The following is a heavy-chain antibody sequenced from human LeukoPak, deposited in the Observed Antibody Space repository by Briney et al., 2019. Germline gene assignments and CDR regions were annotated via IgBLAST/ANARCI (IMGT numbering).Heavy chain of an antibody. CDR2: ISSRSSTI. CDR3: ARDRGYSGYAHGY. V-gene: IGHV3-48*04. D-gene: IGHD5-12*01. J-gene: IGHJ4*02. Sequence: GGSLRLSCAASGFTFSSHDMNWVRQAPGKGLEWVSFISSRSSTIYYADSVKGRFTISRDNAKNSLYLQMDSLRAEDTAVYYCARDRGYSGYAHGYWGQGTLVTVSS. CDR1: GFTFSSHD.